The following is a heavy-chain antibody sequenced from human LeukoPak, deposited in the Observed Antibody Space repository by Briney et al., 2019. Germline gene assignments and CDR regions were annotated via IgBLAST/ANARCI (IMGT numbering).Heavy chain of an antibody. V-gene: IGHV1-46*01. CDR3: ARGPYVDIVATLDY. J-gene: IGHJ4*02. CDR2: INPSGGST. D-gene: IGHD5-12*01. CDR1: GYSFTNYY. Sequence: ASVKVSCKASGYSFTNYYIYWVRHAPGQGLEWMGIINPSGGSTSYAQKFQGRVTMTRDTSTSTVYMELSSLRSEDTAVYYCARGPYVDIVATLDYWGQGTLVTVSS.